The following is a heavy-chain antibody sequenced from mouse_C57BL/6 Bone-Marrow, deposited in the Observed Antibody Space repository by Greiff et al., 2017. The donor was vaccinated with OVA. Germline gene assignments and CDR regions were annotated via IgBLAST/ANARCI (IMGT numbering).Heavy chain of an antibody. CDR3: ASPYYSNQYYFDY. CDR2: ISNGGGST. D-gene: IGHD2-5*01. CDR1: GFTFSDYY. J-gene: IGHJ2*01. Sequence: EVKLMESGGGLVQPGGSLKLSCAASGFTFSDYYMYWVRQTPEKRLEWVAYISNGGGSTYYPDTVKGRFTISRDNAKNTLYLQMSRLKSEDTAMYYCASPYYSNQYYFDYWGQGTTLTVSS. V-gene: IGHV5-12*01.